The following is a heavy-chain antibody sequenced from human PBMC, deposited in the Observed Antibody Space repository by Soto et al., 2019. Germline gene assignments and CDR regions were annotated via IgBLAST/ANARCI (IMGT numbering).Heavy chain of an antibody. CDR2: IYYSGST. CDR3: ARGSGSHLSDAFDI. CDR1: GGSISSGGYY. J-gene: IGHJ3*02. D-gene: IGHD3-3*01. V-gene: IGHV4-31*03. Sequence: QVQLQESGPGLVKPSQTLSLNCTVSGGSISSGGYYWSWIRQHPGKGLEWIGYIYYSGSTYYSPSLKSRVTIAVDTSKNQFSLKLVSVTAADTAVYDCARGSGSHLSDAFDIWGQGTMGNVSS.